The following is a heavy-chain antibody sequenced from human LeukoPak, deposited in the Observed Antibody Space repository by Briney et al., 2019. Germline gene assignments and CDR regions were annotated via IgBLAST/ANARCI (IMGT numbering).Heavy chain of an antibody. D-gene: IGHD1-26*01. CDR1: GGSVSSGSYY. CDR2: IDYTGSS. V-gene: IGHV4-61*01. J-gene: IGHJ4*02. CDR3: ARIIVGATLDY. Sequence: SETLSLTCTVSGGSVSSGSYYWSWIRQPPGKTLEWIGFIDYTGSSNYSPSLKSRVTISLDTSKNQFSLRLSSVTAADTAVYYCARIIVGATLDYWGQGTLVTVSS.